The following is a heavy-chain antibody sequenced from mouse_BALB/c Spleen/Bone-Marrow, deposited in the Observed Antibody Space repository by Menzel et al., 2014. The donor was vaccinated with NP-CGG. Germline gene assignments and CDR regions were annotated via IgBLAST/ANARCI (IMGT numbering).Heavy chain of an antibody. CDR2: INPDSSTI. CDR3: ARQYGNYWFAY. CDR1: GFDFSRDW. J-gene: IGHJ3*01. Sequence: EVQGVESGGGLVQPGGSPKVSCAASGFDFSRDWMSWVRQAPGKGLEWIGEINPDSSTINYTPSLKDKFIISRDNAKNTLYLQMSKVRSEDTALYYCARQYGNYWFAYWGQGTLVTVSA. D-gene: IGHD2-10*02. V-gene: IGHV4-1*02.